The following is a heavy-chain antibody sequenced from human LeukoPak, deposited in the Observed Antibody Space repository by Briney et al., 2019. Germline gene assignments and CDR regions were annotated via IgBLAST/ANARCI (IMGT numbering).Heavy chain of an antibody. Sequence: GGSLRLSCAASGFTFSSYAMSWVRQAPGKGLEWVSAISGSGGSTYYGDSVKGRFTISRDNSKNTLYLQMNSLRAKDTAVYYCAKASAMIVVVSKHFDYWGQGTLVTVSS. CDR1: GFTFSSYA. V-gene: IGHV3-23*01. CDR2: ISGSGGST. J-gene: IGHJ4*02. D-gene: IGHD3-22*01. CDR3: AKASAMIVVVSKHFDY.